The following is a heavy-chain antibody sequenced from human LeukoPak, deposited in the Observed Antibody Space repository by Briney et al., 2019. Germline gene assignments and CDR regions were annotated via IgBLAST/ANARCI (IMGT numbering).Heavy chain of an antibody. V-gene: IGHV1-69*13. Sequence: SVKVSCKASGGTFISYAISWVRQAPGQGLEWMGGIIPIFGTANYAQKFQGRVTITADESTSTAYMELSSLGSEDTAVYYCARDHYDILTGYYKKYFDYWGQGTLVTVSS. CDR3: ARDHYDILTGYYKKYFDY. D-gene: IGHD3-9*01. J-gene: IGHJ4*02. CDR2: IIPIFGTA. CDR1: GGTFISYA.